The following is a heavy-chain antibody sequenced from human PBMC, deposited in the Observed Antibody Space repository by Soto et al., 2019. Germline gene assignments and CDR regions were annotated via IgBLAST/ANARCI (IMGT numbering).Heavy chain of an antibody. V-gene: IGHV1-3*01. Sequence: ASVKVSCKASGYTFTSYAMHWVRQAPGQRLEWMGWINVGNGNTKYSQKFQGRVTITRDTSASTAYMELSSLRSEDTAVYYCTYSGYEPAYYYYYGMDVWGQGTTVTVSS. D-gene: IGHD5-12*01. CDR2: INVGNGNT. CDR3: TYSGYEPAYYYYYGMDV. J-gene: IGHJ6*02. CDR1: GYTFTSYA.